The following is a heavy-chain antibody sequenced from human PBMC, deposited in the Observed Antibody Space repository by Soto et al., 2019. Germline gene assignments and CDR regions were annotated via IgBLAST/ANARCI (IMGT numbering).Heavy chain of an antibody. CDR1: GLTISNAW. J-gene: IGHJ6*02. CDR3: TTRSVEGV. D-gene: IGHD2-15*01. V-gene: IGHV3-15*07. CDR2: IKTNTEGGTT. Sequence: EVQLVESGGGFIYPGGSLRLSCAASGLTISNAWMNWVRQAPGKGLEWVGRIKTNTEGGTTDYAAAVKGRFTVSRDDSKNTLYRQMNSPKPEDTPVYYCTTRSVEGVWGPGTTVTVSS.